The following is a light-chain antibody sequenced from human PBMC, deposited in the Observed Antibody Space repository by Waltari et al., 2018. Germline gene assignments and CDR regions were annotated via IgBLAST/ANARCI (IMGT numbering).Light chain of an antibody. J-gene: IGKJ2*01. CDR1: QTISSC. Sequence: DIQMTQSPSTLSAYVGDRVTIPCRASQTISSCLAWYQQKPGKAPKLLMYKASSLATGVPSRFSGSGSGTEFTLTISSLQPDDFATYYCQQYNTCPYTFGQGTKLEIK. V-gene: IGKV1-5*03. CDR3: QQYNTCPYT. CDR2: KAS.